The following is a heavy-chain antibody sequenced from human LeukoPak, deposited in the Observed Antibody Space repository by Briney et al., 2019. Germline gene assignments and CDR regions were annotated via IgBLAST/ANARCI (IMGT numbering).Heavy chain of an antibody. V-gene: IGHV3-30*02. J-gene: IGHJ4*02. CDR2: IRYDGSNK. CDR1: GFTFSSYG. D-gene: IGHD6-13*01. Sequence: GGSLRLSCAASGFTFSSYGMHWVRQAPGNGLEWVAFIRYDGSNKCYADSVKGRFTISRDNSKNTLYLQMNSLRAEDTAVYYCAKGWIAAAGPSDFDYWGQGRLVTVSS. CDR3: AKGWIAAAGPSDFDY.